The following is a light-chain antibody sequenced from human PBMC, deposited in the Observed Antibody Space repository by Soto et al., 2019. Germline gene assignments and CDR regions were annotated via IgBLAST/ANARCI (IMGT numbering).Light chain of an antibody. V-gene: IGKV1-39*01. CDR2: IAS. J-gene: IGKJ1*01. CDR1: QTIANY. CDR3: QQSYATPRT. Sequence: DIQMTQSPSSLSASVGDTVTIACRASQTIANYLNWYQQKPGKGPRLLMYIASRLQSGVPSRFRGSGHGTEFTLTIDSLQPEDFATYYCQQSYATPRTFGQGTKVEIK.